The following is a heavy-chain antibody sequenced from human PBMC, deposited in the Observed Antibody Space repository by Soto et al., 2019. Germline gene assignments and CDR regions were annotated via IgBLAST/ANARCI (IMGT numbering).Heavy chain of an antibody. CDR1: GYTFTSYD. CDR3: ARYPYTSYCSDGSCSYDALDI. Sequence: ASVKVSCKAAGYTFTSYDINWVRQATGQGLEWMGWMNPNSGNTAYAEKFQGRVTMTRDTPISTAYMELSGLTSEDTAVYYCARYPYTSYCSDGSCSYDALDIWGQGTTVTGSS. D-gene: IGHD2-15*01. J-gene: IGHJ6*02. V-gene: IGHV1-8*01. CDR2: MNPNSGNT.